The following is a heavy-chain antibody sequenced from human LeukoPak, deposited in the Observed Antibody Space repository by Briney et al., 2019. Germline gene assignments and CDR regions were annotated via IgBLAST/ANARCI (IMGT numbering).Heavy chain of an antibody. Sequence: ASVKVSCKASGYTFTSYGISWVRQAPGQGLEWMGWISAYNGNTNYAQKLQGRVTMTTDTSTSTAYMELRSLRSDDTAVYYCARDRVVEIQLWLRYYYYGMDVWGQGTTVTVSS. CDR1: GYTFTSYG. V-gene: IGHV1-18*01. J-gene: IGHJ6*02. D-gene: IGHD5-18*01. CDR3: ARDRVVEIQLWLRYYYYGMDV. CDR2: ISAYNGNT.